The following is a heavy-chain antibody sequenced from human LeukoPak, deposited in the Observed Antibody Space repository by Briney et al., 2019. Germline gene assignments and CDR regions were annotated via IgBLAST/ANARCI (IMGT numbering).Heavy chain of an antibody. V-gene: IGHV3-15*01. CDR3: ATPHGASLYYFDY. D-gene: IGHD4/OR15-4a*01. CDR2: VKSKTDGETT. Sequence: GGSLRLPCAASGFIVRNAWMSWVRQAPGKGLEWIGRVKSKTDGETTDYAAPVKGRFTISRDDSTNTLYLQMNSLKTEDTALYYCATPHGASLYYFDYWGRGTLVTVSS. J-gene: IGHJ4*02. CDR1: GFIVRNAW.